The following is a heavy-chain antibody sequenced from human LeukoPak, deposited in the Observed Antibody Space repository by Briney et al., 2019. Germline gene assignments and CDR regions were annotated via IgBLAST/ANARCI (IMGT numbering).Heavy chain of an antibody. CDR2: ISSSSSYI. V-gene: IGHV3-21*01. J-gene: IGHJ5*02. CDR1: GFTFSSYS. Sequence: GGSLRLSCAASGFTFSSYSMNWVRQAPGKGLEWVSSISSSSSYIYYADSVKGRFTISRDNAKNSLCLQMNSLRAEDTAVYYCARHSYENWFDPWGQGTLVTVSS. D-gene: IGHD5-18*01. CDR3: ARHSYENWFDP.